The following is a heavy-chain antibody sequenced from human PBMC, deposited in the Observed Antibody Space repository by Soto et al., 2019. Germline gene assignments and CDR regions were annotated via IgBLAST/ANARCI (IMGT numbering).Heavy chain of an antibody. V-gene: IGHV3-30-3*01. D-gene: IGHD3-16*01. CDR1: GFPFSSYS. CDR3: ARVWGAYPNFDC. Sequence: QVQLLGSGGGVVQPGRSLRLSCAASGFPFSSYSLHWVRQAPGRGLEWVAAISNDGGNKVYADSVKGRFSISRDTSKKTLYLQMNSLRAADTAVYYCARVWGAYPNFDCWGQGTLVTVSS. CDR2: ISNDGGNK. J-gene: IGHJ4*02.